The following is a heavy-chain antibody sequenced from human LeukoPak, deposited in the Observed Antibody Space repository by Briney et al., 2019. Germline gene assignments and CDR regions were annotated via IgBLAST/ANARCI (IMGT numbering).Heavy chain of an antibody. CDR1: GFTFSSYG. D-gene: IGHD4-17*01. J-gene: IGHJ4*02. CDR2: IWYDGSNK. V-gene: IGHV3-33*01. CDR3: AREGGHDYGDYVLDY. Sequence: PGGSLRLSCAASGFTFSSYGMHWVRQAPGKGLEWVAVIWYDGSNKYYADSVKGRFTISRGNSKNTLYLQMNSLRAEDTAVYYCAREGGHDYGDYVLDYWGQGTLVTVSS.